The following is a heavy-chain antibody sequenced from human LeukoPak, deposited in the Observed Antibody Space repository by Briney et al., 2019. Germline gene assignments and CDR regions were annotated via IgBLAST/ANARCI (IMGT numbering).Heavy chain of an antibody. J-gene: IGHJ6*03. CDR3: ARDQRTTVTYYYYYYMDV. V-gene: IGHV1-2*02. Sequence: GASVKVSCKASGYTFTSYYIHWVRQAPGQGLEWMGLINPSGGSTNYAQKFQGRVTMTRDTSISTAYMELSRLRSDDTAVYYCARDQRTTVTYYYYYYMDVWGKGTTVTVSS. CDR2: INPSGGST. D-gene: IGHD4-17*01. CDR1: GYTFTSYY.